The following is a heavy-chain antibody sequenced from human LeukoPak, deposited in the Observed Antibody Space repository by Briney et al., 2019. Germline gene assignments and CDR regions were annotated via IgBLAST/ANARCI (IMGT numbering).Heavy chain of an antibody. CDR1: VFTFSKFA. CDR2: ISFDGRNK. D-gene: IGHD6-19*01. V-gene: IGHV3-30*03. Sequence: GGSLRLSCAASVFTFSKFAMHWVRQAPGKGLQCVAVISFDGRNKYYADSVKGRFSTARDNSKDTLHLQMSSLRDEDTAVYFWAGVSESGWDYFDYWGQGTLVTVSS. CDR3: AGVSESGWDYFDY. J-gene: IGHJ4*02.